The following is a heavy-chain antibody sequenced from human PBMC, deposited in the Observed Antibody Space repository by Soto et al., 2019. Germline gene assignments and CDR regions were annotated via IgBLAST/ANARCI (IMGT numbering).Heavy chain of an antibody. D-gene: IGHD3-3*01. V-gene: IGHV1-18*04. J-gene: IGHJ5*02. Sequence: GASVKVSCKASGYTFTSYGISWVRQAPGQGLEWMGWISAYNGNTNYAQKLQGRVTMTTDTSTSTAYMELRSLRSDDTAVYYCARPIPYYDFWSGYYTTEYNWFDPWGQGTLVTVSS. CDR1: GYTFTSYG. CDR3: ARPIPYYDFWSGYYTTEYNWFDP. CDR2: ISAYNGNT.